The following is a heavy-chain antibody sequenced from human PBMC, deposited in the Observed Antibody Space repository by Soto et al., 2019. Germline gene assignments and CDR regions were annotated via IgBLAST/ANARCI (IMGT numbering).Heavy chain of an antibody. CDR1: GGSMSSSNW. V-gene: IGHV4-4*02. J-gene: IGHJ4*02. CDR3: ALTMVRGVVPREFDF. CDR2: AHHSGRT. D-gene: IGHD3-10*01. Sequence: SETLSFTCTVSGGSMSSSNWWNWVRQPPGKGLEWIGEAHHSGRTNYNPSLKSRVTISIDTSKNQFSLKLSSVTAADTAVYYCALTMVRGVVPREFDFWGPGTLVTVSS.